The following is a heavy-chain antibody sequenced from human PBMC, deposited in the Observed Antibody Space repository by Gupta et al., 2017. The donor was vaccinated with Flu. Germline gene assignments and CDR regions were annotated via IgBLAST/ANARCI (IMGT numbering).Heavy chain of an antibody. CDR3: ARGHWDS. Sequence: EVQLVESGGGLVQPGGSLRLSCAGSGFAFSSYEMHWVRLAPGKGLEWVSFISSSGVTYYTDSGKGRFTISRDNAKNSVYLQMNSLRAEDTAYYYCARGHWDSWGQGTLVTVSS. V-gene: IGHV3-48*03. CDR1: GFAFSSYE. J-gene: IGHJ5*01. CDR2: ISSSGVT.